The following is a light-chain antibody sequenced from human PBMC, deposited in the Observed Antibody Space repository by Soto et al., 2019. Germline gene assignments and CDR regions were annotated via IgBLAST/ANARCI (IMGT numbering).Light chain of an antibody. CDR1: QSISNH. CDR3: QQYSAYWT. Sequence: DIQMTQSPSSLSASVGDRVTVTCRASQSISNHLNWYQQKPGKAPKLLIYAASNLHSGVPSRFSGSGSGTEFTLTISSLQLEDFATYYCQQYSAYWTFGQGTKVDIK. CDR2: AAS. J-gene: IGKJ1*01. V-gene: IGKV1-39*01.